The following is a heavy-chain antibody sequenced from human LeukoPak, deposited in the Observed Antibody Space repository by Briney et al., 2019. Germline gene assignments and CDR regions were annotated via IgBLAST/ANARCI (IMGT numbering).Heavy chain of an antibody. CDR1: GGSFSGYY. D-gene: IGHD5-12*01. J-gene: IGHJ4*02. CDR3: ARDRGGYDL. Sequence: SETLSLTCAVYGGSFSGYYWSWIRQPPGKGLEWIGEINHGGSTNYNPSLKSRVTISVDTSKNQFSLKLSSVTAADTAVYYCARDRGGYDLWGQGTLVTVSS. CDR2: INHGGST. V-gene: IGHV4-34*01.